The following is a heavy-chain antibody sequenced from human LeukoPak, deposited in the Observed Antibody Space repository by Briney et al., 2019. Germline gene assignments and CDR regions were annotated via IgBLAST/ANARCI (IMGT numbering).Heavy chain of an antibody. V-gene: IGHV4-34*01. D-gene: IGHD6-13*01. J-gene: IGHJ4*02. Sequence: SETLSLTCAVYGGSFSGYYWSWIRQPPGKGLEWIGEIDHSGSTNYNPSLKSRVTISVDTSKNQFSLKLSSVTAADTAVYYCARAVYSSSWTRIHHFDYWGQGTLVTVSS. CDR1: GGSFSGYY. CDR2: IDHSGST. CDR3: ARAVYSSSWTRIHHFDY.